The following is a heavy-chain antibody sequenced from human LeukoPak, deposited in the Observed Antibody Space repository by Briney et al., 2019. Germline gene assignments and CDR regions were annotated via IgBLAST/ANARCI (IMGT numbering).Heavy chain of an antibody. CDR1: GGTFISYA. CDR2: IIPIFGTA. Sequence: SVKVSCKASGGTFISYAISWVRQAPGQGLEWMGGIIPIFGTANYAQKFQGRVTITADESTSTAYMELSSLRSEDTAVYYCASDTSTVSTALFDYWGQGTLVTVSS. V-gene: IGHV1-69*13. D-gene: IGHD4-17*01. J-gene: IGHJ4*02. CDR3: ASDTSTVSTALFDY.